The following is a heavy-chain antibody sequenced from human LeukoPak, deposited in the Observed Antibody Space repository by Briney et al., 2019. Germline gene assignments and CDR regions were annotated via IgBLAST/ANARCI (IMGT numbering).Heavy chain of an antibody. Sequence: SETLSLTGSVYTFSISSISSDCDWLRQPPGRGREWIASIDYRECTFDNPALTSRVTISVDTSKNQFSLKLSSVTAADTAVYYCAGHRSGWLQSSFYYWGQGALVTVSS. CDR3: AGHRSGWLQSSFYY. CDR1: TFSISSISSD. CDR2: IDYRECT. V-gene: IGHV4-39*01. J-gene: IGHJ4*02. D-gene: IGHD5-24*01.